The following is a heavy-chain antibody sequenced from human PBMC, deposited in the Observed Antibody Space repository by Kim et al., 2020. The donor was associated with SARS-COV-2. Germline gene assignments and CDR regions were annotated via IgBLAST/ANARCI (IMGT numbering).Heavy chain of an antibody. V-gene: IGHV1-69*01. D-gene: IGHD4-17*01. CDR2: A. Sequence: ANYAQKFQGRVTITADESTSTAYMELSSLRSEDTAVYYCARDGTTVTTGHWGQGTLVTVSS. J-gene: IGHJ4*02. CDR3: ARDGTTVTTGH.